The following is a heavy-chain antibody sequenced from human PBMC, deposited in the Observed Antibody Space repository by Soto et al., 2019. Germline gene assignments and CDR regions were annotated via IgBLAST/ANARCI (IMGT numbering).Heavy chain of an antibody. CDR3: ARVTAVAGLLLDY. CDR1: GYTFTSYG. V-gene: IGHV1-18*04. D-gene: IGHD6-19*01. Sequence: ASVKVSCKASGYTFTSYGISWVRQAPGQGLEWMGWISAYNGNTNYAQKLQGRVTMTTDTSTSTACMELRSLRSEDTAVYYCARVTAVAGLLLDYWGQGTLVTVSS. J-gene: IGHJ4*02. CDR2: ISAYNGNT.